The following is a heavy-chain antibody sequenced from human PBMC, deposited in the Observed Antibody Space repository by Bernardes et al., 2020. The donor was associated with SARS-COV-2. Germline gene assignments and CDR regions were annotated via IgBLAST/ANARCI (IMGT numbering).Heavy chain of an antibody. CDR3: ARTFYYDRGGDSLFDY. V-gene: IGHV1-2*02. CDR2: ISPKSGAT. J-gene: IGHJ4*02. D-gene: IGHD2-21*01. Sequence: ASVKVSCTASGYTFSDYYTHWLRQAPGQGLEWMGWISPKSGATNLAQKFQGRVTMTRDTSISTDYMELSRLRSDDADVYYCARTFYYDRGGDSLFDYWVQ. CDR1: GYTFSDYY.